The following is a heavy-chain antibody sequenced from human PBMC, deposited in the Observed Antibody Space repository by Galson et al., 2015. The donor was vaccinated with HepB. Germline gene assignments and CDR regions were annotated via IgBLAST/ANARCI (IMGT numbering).Heavy chain of an antibody. CDR1: GGTFSSYA. CDR2: IIPIFGTA. J-gene: IGHJ5*02. V-gene: IGHV1-69*13. D-gene: IGHD4-17*01. Sequence: SVKVSCKASGGTFSSYAISWVRQAPGQGLEWMGGIIPIFGTANYAQKFQGRVTITADESTSTAYMELSSLRSEDTAVYYCARADDYRYDYGDYYASWGQGTLVTVSS. CDR3: ARADDYRYDYGDYYAS.